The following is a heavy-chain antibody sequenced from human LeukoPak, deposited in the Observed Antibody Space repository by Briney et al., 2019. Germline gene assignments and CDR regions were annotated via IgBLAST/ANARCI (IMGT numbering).Heavy chain of an antibody. D-gene: IGHD1-1*01. CDR3: ARGGSPPEALGDVFDI. CDR2: ISSSSSYI. CDR1: GFTFSSYS. Sequence: GGSLRLSCAASGFTFSSYSMNWVRQAPGKGLEWVSSISSSSSYIYYADSVKGRFTISRDNTKNTLYLQMNSLRVEDTAVYYCARGGSPPEALGDVFDIWGQGTMLTVSS. J-gene: IGHJ3*02. V-gene: IGHV3-21*01.